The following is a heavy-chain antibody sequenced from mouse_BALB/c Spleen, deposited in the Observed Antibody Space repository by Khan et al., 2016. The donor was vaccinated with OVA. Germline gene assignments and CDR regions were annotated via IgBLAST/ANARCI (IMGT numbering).Heavy chain of an antibody. D-gene: IGHD2-1*01. J-gene: IGHJ1*01. V-gene: IGHV2-9*02. CDR1: GFSLTSYG. Sequence: QVQLKESGPGLVAPSQSLSITCTVSGFSLTSYGVHWVRQPPGKGLEWLGVIWTGGSTNYNSALMSRLSICKDNSKSQVFLKMNSLQTDDTAMYYCARYYGNYGGYFDVWGAGTTVTVSS. CDR2: IWTGGST. CDR3: ARYYGNYGGYFDV.